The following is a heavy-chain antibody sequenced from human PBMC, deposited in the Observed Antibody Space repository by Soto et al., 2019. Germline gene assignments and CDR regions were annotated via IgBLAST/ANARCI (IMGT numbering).Heavy chain of an antibody. D-gene: IGHD3-10*01. CDR2: ISGSGGTT. V-gene: IGHV3-23*01. Sequence: EVQLLESGGGLVQPGGSLRVSCAASGFTFSNFVMSWVRQAPGKGLEWVSAISGSGGTTFYADSVKGRFTISRDNSRNALYLRMNRLRDEDTDLYVGEHGRGWGGVRPSPDYWGRGTLVTVSS. J-gene: IGHJ4*02. CDR3: EHGRGWGGVRPSPDY. CDR1: GFTFSNFV.